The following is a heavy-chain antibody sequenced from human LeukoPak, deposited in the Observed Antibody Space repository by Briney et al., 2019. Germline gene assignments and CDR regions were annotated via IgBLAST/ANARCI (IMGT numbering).Heavy chain of an antibody. D-gene: IGHD6-13*01. CDR1: VFTISSYG. J-gene: IGHJ4*02. CDR3: AKDRRSSWTSDY. CDR2: ISYDGSNK. Sequence: GRSLRLSCAASVFTISSYGMHWVRQAPGKGLEWAAVISYDGSNKYYADSVKGRFTISRDNSKNTLYLQMNSLRAEDTAVYYCAKDRRSSWTSDYWGQGTLVTVSS. V-gene: IGHV3-30*18.